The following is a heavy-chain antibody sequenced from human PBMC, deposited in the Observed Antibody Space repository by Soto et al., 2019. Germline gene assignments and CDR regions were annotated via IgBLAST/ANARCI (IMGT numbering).Heavy chain of an antibody. V-gene: IGHV1-2*02. D-gene: IGHD3-16*01. J-gene: IGHJ5*02. Sequence: ASVKVSCKASGYTFTDYFIHWVRQAPGQGLEWIGWIKPYSGGADLSQKFQGRVTMTRDTSISTAYMEVSSLRSDDTAVFYCARLATFGSLNWFDPWGQGTLVTVSS. CDR1: GYTFTDYF. CDR3: ARLATFGSLNWFDP. CDR2: IKPYSGGA.